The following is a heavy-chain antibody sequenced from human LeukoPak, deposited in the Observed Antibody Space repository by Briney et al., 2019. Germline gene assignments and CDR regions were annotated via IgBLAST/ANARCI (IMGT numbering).Heavy chain of an antibody. V-gene: IGHV4-59*01. D-gene: IGHD2-2*01. CDR1: GGSISSYY. CDR2: IYYSGST. Sequence: SETLSLTCTVSGGSISSYYWSWIRQPPEKGLEWIGYIYYSGSTNYNPSLKSRVTISVDTSKNQFSLKLSSVTAADTAVYYCARDSCSSTSCRNWFDPWGQGTLVTVSS. CDR3: ARDSCSSTSCRNWFDP. J-gene: IGHJ5*02.